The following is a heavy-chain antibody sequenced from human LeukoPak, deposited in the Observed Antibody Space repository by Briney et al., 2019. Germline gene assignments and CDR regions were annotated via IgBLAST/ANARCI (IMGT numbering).Heavy chain of an antibody. CDR1: GYSYTSYW. CDR2: IDPSDSCT. CDR3: ASLEMATDY. D-gene: IGHD5-24*01. Sequence: GEFLKISCKGSGYSYTSYWISWVRQMPGKGLEWMGRIDPSDSCTNYSPSFQGHVTISADKSISTAYLQWSSLKASDTAMYYCASLEMATDYWGQGTLVTVSS. V-gene: IGHV5-10-1*01. J-gene: IGHJ4*02.